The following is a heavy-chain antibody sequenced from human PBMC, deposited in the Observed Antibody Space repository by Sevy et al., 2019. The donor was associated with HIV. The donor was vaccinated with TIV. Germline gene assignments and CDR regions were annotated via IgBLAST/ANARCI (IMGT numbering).Heavy chain of an antibody. D-gene: IGHD3-3*01. J-gene: IGHJ5*02. CDR2: SNPNHDP. Sequence: ASVKVSCKASGYTLSTSGVTWVRQAPGQGLEWVGWSNPNHDPDYAQSLQGRLTMTTDTSTSTAYMELRSLTSGDTAVYYCARVQYDFSSGYDFANRFDPWGQGTLVTVSS. CDR3: ARVQYDFSSGYDFANRFDP. V-gene: IGHV1-18*01. CDR1: GYTLSTSG.